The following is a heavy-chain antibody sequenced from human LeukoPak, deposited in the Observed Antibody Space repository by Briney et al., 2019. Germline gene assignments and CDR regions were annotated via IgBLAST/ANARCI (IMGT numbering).Heavy chain of an antibody. CDR1: GYIFTDYY. CDR2: INAGNGNT. V-gene: IGHV1-3*01. J-gene: IGHJ4*02. D-gene: IGHD2-2*01. CDR3: ARDLYCSSTSRYAKFDY. Sequence: ASVKVSCKASGYIFTDYYMHWVRQAPGQRLEWMGWINAGNGNTKYSQKFQGRVTITRDTSASTAYMELSSLRSEDTAVYYCARDLYCSSTSRYAKFDYWGQGTLVTVSS.